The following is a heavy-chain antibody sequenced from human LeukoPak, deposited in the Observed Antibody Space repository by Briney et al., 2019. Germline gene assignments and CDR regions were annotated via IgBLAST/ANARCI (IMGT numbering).Heavy chain of an antibody. CDR2: INHSGST. CDR1: GGSFSGYY. V-gene: IGHV4-34*01. Sequence: PSETLSLTCAVYGGSFSGYYWSWIRQPPGKGLEWIGEINHSGSTNYNPSLESRVTISVDTSKNQFSLKLSSVTAADTAVYYCARGNYLWGQGTLVTVSS. CDR3: ARGNYL. J-gene: IGHJ5*02.